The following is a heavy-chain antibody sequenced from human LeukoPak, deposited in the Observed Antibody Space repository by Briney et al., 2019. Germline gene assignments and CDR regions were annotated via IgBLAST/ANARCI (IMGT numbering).Heavy chain of an antibody. CDR2: INTNSGGT. Sequence: GSVSVSCKASGYTFTGYYLQWVRQAPGQGVEWMGWINTNSGGTDYAQKFQGRVTMTRDTSISTAYMELSRLRSDDTAVYFCARGDSGYCEFDYWGQGTLVTVSS. CDR1: GYTFTGYY. D-gene: IGHD3-22*01. CDR3: ARGDSGYCEFDY. V-gene: IGHV1-2*02. J-gene: IGHJ4*02.